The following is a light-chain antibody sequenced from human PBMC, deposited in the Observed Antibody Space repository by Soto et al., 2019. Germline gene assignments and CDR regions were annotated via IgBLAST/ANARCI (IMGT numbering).Light chain of an antibody. V-gene: IGKV1-5*01. CDR2: DAS. J-gene: IGKJ2*01. Sequence: DIPMTQSPSTLSASVGDRVTITCRASQSISTWLAWYQQKPGKAPKLLIYDASSLESGVASRFSGSGSGTEFTLAVSSLQPDDFATYYCQRYNTYPYTFGQGTNLEIK. CDR3: QRYNTYPYT. CDR1: QSISTW.